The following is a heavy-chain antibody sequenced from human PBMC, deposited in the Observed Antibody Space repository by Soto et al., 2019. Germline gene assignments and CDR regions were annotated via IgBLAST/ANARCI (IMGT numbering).Heavy chain of an antibody. J-gene: IGHJ3*02. V-gene: IGHV3-11*01. CDR3: ARIGACGGECYAFDI. Sequence: GGSLRLSCEASAFTLTDYYMSWSRQAPGKGLEWLSYISNSGNTIYYADSVKGRFTISRDSAKNSLFLQMNSLRAEDTAVYYCARIGACGGECYAFDIWGQGTMVTVSS. CDR2: ISNSGNTI. CDR1: AFTLTDYY. D-gene: IGHD2-21*01.